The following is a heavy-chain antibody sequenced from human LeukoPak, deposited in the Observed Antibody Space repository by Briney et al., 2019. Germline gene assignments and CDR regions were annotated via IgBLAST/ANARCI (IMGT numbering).Heavy chain of an antibody. D-gene: IGHD1-1*01. Sequence: EASVLVSCKPSGGTINDYAVYWVRQAPGQGLEWMARIIPLFGTVNYAQKFQDRLTVSADKSTNTAHMELSSLRFEDTAIYYCATPPPGYSFSNHYYYMDAWGKGTTVTVSS. CDR1: GGTINDYA. J-gene: IGHJ6*03. CDR2: IIPLFGTV. V-gene: IGHV1-69*06. CDR3: ATPPPGYSFSNHYYYMDA.